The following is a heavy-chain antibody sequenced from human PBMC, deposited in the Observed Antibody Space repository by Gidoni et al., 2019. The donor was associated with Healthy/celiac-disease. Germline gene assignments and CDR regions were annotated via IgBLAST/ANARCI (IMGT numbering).Heavy chain of an antibody. V-gene: IGHV1-69*01. J-gene: IGHJ6*02. CDR2: IIPIFGTA. Sequence: QVQQVQSGAEVKKPGSSVKVSCKASGGTFSSSAISWGRQAPFHGLEWMGGIIPIFGTANYAQKFQGRVTITADESTSTAYMELSSLRSEDTAVYYCARDRLAVHYYYYGMDVWGQGTTVTVSS. CDR1: GGTFSSSA. D-gene: IGHD6-19*01. CDR3: ARDRLAVHYYYYGMDV.